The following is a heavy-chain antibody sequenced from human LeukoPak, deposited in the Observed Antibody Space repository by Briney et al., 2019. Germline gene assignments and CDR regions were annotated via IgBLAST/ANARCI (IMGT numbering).Heavy chain of an antibody. CDR2: INEDGIVI. CDR3: VSGRLEYCTGVRCYPLDY. Sequence: GGSLRLSCAASGFTLSRYWMHWVRQAPGKGLVWVSRINEDGIVIDYADSVKGRFTISRDNAKNTLYLQMNSLRAEETAVYYCVSGRLEYCTGVRCYPLDYWGQGTLVTVSS. J-gene: IGHJ4*02. V-gene: IGHV3-74*01. D-gene: IGHD2-15*01. CDR1: GFTLSRYW.